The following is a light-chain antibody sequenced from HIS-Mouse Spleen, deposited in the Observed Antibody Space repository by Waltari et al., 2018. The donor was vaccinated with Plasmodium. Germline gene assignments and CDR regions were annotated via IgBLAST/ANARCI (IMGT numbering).Light chain of an antibody. CDR3: CSYAGSRV. Sequence: HSALTQPAYVSRSPVRSTTITYTVPITVVGGSHLVSWYQQHPGKAPKLMIYEGSKRPSGVSNRFSGSKSGNTASLTISGLQAEDEADYYCCSYAGSRVFGGGTKLTVL. CDR2: EGS. J-gene: IGLJ2*01. CDR1: ITVVGGSHL. V-gene: IGLV2-23*01.